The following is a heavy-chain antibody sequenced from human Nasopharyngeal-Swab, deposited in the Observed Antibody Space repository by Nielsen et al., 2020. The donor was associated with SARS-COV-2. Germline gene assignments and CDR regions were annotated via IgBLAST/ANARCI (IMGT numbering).Heavy chain of an antibody. CDR2: TYYRSKWYN. D-gene: IGHD6-13*01. J-gene: IGHJ4*02. CDR1: GDSVSSNSAA. CDR3: ARDLYSRAFGVDY. Sequence: SQTLSLTCAISGDSVSSNSAAWNRIRQSPSRGLEWLGRTYYRSKWYNDYAVSVKSRITINPDTSKNQFSLQLNSVTPEDTAVYYCARDLYSRAFGVDYWGQGTRVTVSS. V-gene: IGHV6-1*01.